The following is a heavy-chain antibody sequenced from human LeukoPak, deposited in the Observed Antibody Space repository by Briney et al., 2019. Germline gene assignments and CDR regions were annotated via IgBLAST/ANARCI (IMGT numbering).Heavy chain of an antibody. V-gene: IGHV4-59*01. D-gene: IGHD3-3*01. Sequence: SETLSLTCTVSGGSISSYYWGWIRQPPGKGLEWIGYIYYSGSTNYNPSLKSRVTISVDTSKNQFSLKLSSVTAADTAVYYCARRNDFWSGRYTDAFDIWGQGTMVTVSS. CDR3: ARRNDFWSGRYTDAFDI. CDR2: IYYSGST. J-gene: IGHJ3*02. CDR1: GGSISSYY.